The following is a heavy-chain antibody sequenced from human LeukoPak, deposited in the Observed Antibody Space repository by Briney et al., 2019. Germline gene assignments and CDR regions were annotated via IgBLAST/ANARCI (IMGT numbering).Heavy chain of an antibody. V-gene: IGHV4-59*01. J-gene: IGHJ6*03. D-gene: IGHD6-13*01. CDR3: ARACPYSSSWWVYYYYMDV. Sequence: SETLSLTCTVSGGSISSYYWSWIRQPPGKGLEWIGYIYYSGSTNYNPSLKSRVTISVDTSKNQFSLKLSSVTAADTAVYYCARACPYSSSWWVYYYYMDVWGKGTTVTVSS. CDR1: GGSISSYY. CDR2: IYYSGST.